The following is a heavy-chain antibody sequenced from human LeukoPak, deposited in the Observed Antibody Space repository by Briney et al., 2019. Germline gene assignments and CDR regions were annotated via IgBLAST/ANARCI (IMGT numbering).Heavy chain of an antibody. CDR1: GFTFSSYA. CDR2: ISGSGGST. Sequence: PGGSLRLSCAASGFTFSSYAMSWVRQAPGKGLEWVSGISGSGGSTYYADSVKGRFTISRDNPKNTLYLQMNSLRAEDTAVYYCAKDQTGVAYYFDYWGQGTLVTVSS. D-gene: IGHD5-12*01. CDR3: AKDQTGVAYYFDY. V-gene: IGHV3-23*01. J-gene: IGHJ4*02.